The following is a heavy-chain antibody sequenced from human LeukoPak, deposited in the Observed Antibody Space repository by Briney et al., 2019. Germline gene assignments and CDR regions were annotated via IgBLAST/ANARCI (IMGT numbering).Heavy chain of an antibody. Sequence: SCKASGYTFTSYAMHWVRQAPGKGLEWVAVISYDGSNKYYADSVKGRFTISRDNSKNTLYLQMNSLRAEDTAVYYCARDGQDFWSGYNFDYWGQGTLVTVSS. CDR3: ARDGQDFWSGYNFDY. CDR1: GYTFTSYA. CDR2: ISYDGSNK. J-gene: IGHJ4*02. V-gene: IGHV3-30-3*01. D-gene: IGHD3-3*01.